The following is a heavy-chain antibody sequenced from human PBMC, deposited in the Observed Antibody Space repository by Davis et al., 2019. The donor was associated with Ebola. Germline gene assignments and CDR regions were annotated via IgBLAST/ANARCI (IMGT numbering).Heavy chain of an antibody. Sequence: GESLKISCAASGFTFSSYGMHWVRQAPGKGLEWVAVIWYDGSNKYYADYVKGRFTISRDNAKNSLYLQMNSLRAEDTAVYYCARETVYWGQGTLVTVSS. D-gene: IGHD1-1*01. V-gene: IGHV3-33*01. J-gene: IGHJ4*02. CDR2: IWYDGSNK. CDR3: ARETVY. CDR1: GFTFSSYG.